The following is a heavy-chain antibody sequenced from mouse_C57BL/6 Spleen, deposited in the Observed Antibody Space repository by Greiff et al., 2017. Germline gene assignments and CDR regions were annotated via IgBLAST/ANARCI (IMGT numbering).Heavy chain of an antibody. CDR2: ISYDGSN. V-gene: IGHV3-6*01. J-gene: IGHJ1*03. CDR1: GYSITSGYY. CDR3: ARREYDGYFDV. D-gene: IGHD2-10*02. Sequence: EVQLQESGPGLVKPSQSLSLTCSVTGYSITSGYYWYWIRQFPGNQLEWMGYISYDGSNNYNPYLNNRNSITRDTSKNQLFLMLNSGTTEDTATDYCARREYDGYFDVWGTGTTVTVSS.